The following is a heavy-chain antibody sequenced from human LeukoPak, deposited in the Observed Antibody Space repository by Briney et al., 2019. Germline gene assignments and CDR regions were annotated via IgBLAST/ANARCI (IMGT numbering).Heavy chain of an antibody. CDR1: GGSFSGYY. CDR3: ARDLEIWSGYYFDY. CDR2: IYTSGST. J-gene: IGHJ4*02. V-gene: IGHV4-4*07. D-gene: IGHD3-3*01. Sequence: SETLSLTCAVYGGSFSGYYWSWIRQPAGKGLEWIGRIYTSGSTNYNPSLKSRVTMSVDTSKNQFSLKLSSVTAADTAVYYCARDLEIWSGYYFDYWGQGTLVTVSS.